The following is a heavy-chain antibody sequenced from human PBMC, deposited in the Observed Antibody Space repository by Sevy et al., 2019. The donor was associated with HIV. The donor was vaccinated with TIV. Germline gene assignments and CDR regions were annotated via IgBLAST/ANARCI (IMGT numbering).Heavy chain of an antibody. Sequence: APVKVSCKASGYTFTSYGISWVRQAPGQGLEWMGWISAYNGKTNYAQKIQGRVTMTTDTSTSTAYMEVRSLRSDDTAVYYCARDGPDTYYYDSSGYLGYFDYWGQGTLVTVSS. V-gene: IGHV1-18*01. CDR3: ARDGPDTYYYDSSGYLGYFDY. D-gene: IGHD3-22*01. CDR2: ISAYNGKT. CDR1: GYTFTSYG. J-gene: IGHJ4*02.